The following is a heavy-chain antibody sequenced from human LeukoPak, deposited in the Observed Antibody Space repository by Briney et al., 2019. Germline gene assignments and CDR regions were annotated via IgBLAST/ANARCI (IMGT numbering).Heavy chain of an antibody. CDR1: GFTFSSYG. J-gene: IGHJ4*02. D-gene: IGHD3-22*01. V-gene: IGHV3-30*18. Sequence: GGSLRLSCTASGFTFSSYGMHWVRQAPGKGLEWVAVISYDGSNKYYADSVKGRFTISRDNSKNTVYLQMNSLRAEDTAVYHCAKGTTGYYYDSSGYNYSDYWGQGTLVTVSS. CDR2: ISYDGSNK. CDR3: AKGTTGYYYDSSGYNYSDY.